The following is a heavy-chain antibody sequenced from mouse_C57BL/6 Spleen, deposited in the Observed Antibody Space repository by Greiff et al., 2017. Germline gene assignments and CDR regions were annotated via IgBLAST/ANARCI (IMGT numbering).Heavy chain of an antibody. V-gene: IGHV5-17*01. CDR1: GFTFSDYG. Sequence: EVQGVESGGGLVKPGGSLKLSCAASGFTFSDYGMHWVRQAPEKGLEWVAYISSGSSTIYYADTVKGRFTISRDNAKNTLFLQMTSLRSEDTAMYYCASDYYGSSYDYYAMDYWGQGTSVTVSS. CDR3: ASDYYGSSYDYYAMDY. J-gene: IGHJ4*01. CDR2: ISSGSSTI. D-gene: IGHD1-1*01.